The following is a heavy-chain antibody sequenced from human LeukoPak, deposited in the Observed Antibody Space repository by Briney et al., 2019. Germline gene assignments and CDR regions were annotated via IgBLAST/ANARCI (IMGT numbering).Heavy chain of an antibody. V-gene: IGHV3-74*01. J-gene: IGHJ4*02. D-gene: IGHD6-19*01. CDR1: GFTVSSNY. CDR3: ARDNNGWLDY. Sequence: ESGGSLRLSCAASGFTVSSNYMSWVRQVPGKGLVWVSRINSDESSIRYADSGKGRFTISRDNAKNTLYLQMNSLRADDTAVYYCARDNNGWLDYWGQGTLVTVSS. CDR2: INSDESSI.